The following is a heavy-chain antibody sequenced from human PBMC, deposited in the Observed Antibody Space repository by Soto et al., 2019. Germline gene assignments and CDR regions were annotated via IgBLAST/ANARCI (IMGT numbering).Heavy chain of an antibody. D-gene: IGHD6-13*01. CDR1: AGLPSPCY. V-gene: IGHV4-59*08. CDR3: ARRYSSAFDI. CDR2: IYYSGST. J-gene: IGHJ3*02. Sequence: PEELLLLYTVSAGLPSPCYWSWIRQPPGKGLEWIGYIYYSGSTNYNPSLKSRVTISVDTSKNQFSLKLSSVTAADTAVYYCARRYSSAFDIWGQGTMVT.